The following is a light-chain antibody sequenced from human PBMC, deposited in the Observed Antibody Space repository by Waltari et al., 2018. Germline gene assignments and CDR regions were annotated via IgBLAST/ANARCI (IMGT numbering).Light chain of an antibody. CDR3: CSYVGRNIWV. CDR1: SSDVGFYTL. V-gene: IGLV2-23*02. Sequence: QSALTQPASVSGSPGQSITISCTGTSSDVGFYTLVSWYQQPPDKAPKLLVYEVIGRPSGVSNRFSGSKSGNTASLTISGLQAEDEADYYCCSYVGRNIWVFGGGTKVTVL. J-gene: IGLJ3*02. CDR2: EVI.